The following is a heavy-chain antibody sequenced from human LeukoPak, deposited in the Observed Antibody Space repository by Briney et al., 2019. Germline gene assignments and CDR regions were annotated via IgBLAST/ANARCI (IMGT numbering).Heavy chain of an antibody. CDR3: ARNSHTSYSSSWYYYMDV. CDR2: IYTSGST. Sequence: SQTLSLTCTVSGGSISSGSYYWGWIRQPAGKGLEWIGRIYTSGSTNYNPSLKSRVTISVDTSKNQFSLKLSSVTAADTAVYYCARNSHTSYSSSWYYYMDVWGKGTTVTVSS. J-gene: IGHJ6*03. V-gene: IGHV4-61*02. D-gene: IGHD6-13*01. CDR1: GGSISSGSYY.